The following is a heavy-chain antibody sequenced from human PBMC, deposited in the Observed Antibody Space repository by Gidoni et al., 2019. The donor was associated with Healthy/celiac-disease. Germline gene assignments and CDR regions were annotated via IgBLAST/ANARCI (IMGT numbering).Heavy chain of an antibody. CDR1: GFTFISYA. J-gene: IGHJ5*02. CDR2: ITYDGSNK. V-gene: IGHV3-30-3*01. D-gene: IGHD5-18*01. CDR3: ARELLRGYSYGYSPWFDP. Sequence: QVQLVESGGGVVQPGGSLRLPCEAPGFTFISYAMHWVRQAPGKGLEWVAVITYDGSNKYYADSVKGRFTISRDNSKNTLYLQMNSLRAEDTAVYYCARELLRGYSYGYSPWFDPWGQGTLVTVSS.